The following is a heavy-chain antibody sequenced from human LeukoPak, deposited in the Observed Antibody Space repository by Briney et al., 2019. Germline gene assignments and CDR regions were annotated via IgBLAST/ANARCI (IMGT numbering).Heavy chain of an antibody. CDR3: ARGRRYCSSTSCYLKD. V-gene: IGHV1-8*03. D-gene: IGHD2-2*01. CDR1: GYTFTSYD. CDR2: MNPNSGNT. Sequence: ASVTVSCKASGYTFTSYDINWVRQATGQGLEWMGWMNPNSGNTGYAQKFQGRVTITRNTSISTAYMELSSLRSEDTAVYYCARGRRYCSSTSCYLKDWGQGTLVTVSS. J-gene: IGHJ4*02.